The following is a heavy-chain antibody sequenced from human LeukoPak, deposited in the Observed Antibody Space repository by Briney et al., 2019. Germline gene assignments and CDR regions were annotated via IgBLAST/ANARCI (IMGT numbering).Heavy chain of an antibody. J-gene: IGHJ3*02. CDR2: VYPGDTYT. V-gene: IGHV5-51*01. D-gene: IGHD3-22*01. Sequence: GESLKISCEGSGYNFPNYWIAWVRQMPGKGLEWMGMVYPGDTYTRYSPSFQGHVTTSADKSINTAYIQWRSLMASDSAMYYCTRRRDYDSSGYYRGDAFDIWGQGTVVTVSS. CDR1: GYNFPNYW. CDR3: TRRRDYDSSGYYRGDAFDI.